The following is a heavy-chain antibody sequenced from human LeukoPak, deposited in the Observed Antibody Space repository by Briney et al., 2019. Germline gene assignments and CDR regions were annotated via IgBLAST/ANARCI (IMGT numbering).Heavy chain of an antibody. CDR2: IWYGGGIK. CDR1: IFTLSNYG. J-gene: IGHJ4*02. Sequence: PGRSLRLSCAPSIFTLSNYGMHWVRQAPGKGLEWVADIWYGGGIKCYADSVTGRFTISRDNSKNTLYLQMNRLRAEETAVYYCARDLLLWFGELSSSLDNWGQGTLVTVSS. V-gene: IGHV3-33*01. CDR3: ARDLLLWFGELSSSLDN. D-gene: IGHD3-10*01.